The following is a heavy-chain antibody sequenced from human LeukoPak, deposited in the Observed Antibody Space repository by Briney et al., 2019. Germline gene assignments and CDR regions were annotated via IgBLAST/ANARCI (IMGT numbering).Heavy chain of an antibody. V-gene: IGHV1-18*01. D-gene: IGHD6-13*01. CDR2: ISGYNGST. J-gene: IGHJ4*02. CDR3: ARLASLVAAAAHY. CDR1: GYTFTSYG. Sequence: ASVKVSCKASGYTFTSYGIIWVRQAPGKGLEWMGWISGYNGSTNYAQKVQGRVTMTTDTSSSTAYMEVRSLRSDDTAVYYCARLASLVAAAAHYWGQGTLVTVSS.